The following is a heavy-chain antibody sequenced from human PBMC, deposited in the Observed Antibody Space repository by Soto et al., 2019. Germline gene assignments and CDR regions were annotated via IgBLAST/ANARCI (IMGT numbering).Heavy chain of an antibody. Sequence: PSETLSLTCDVSGDSISSINWWIWVRQPPGKGLQWIGEVYHTGTTNYNPSLKRRVTISVDKSQNHFSLNVTSVTAADTAVYYCARSSGFFGISVLDMWGQGALVTVSS. CDR1: GDSISSINW. J-gene: IGHJ4*01. CDR2: VYHTGTT. CDR3: ARSSGFFGISVLDM. D-gene: IGHD1-20*01. V-gene: IGHV4-4*02.